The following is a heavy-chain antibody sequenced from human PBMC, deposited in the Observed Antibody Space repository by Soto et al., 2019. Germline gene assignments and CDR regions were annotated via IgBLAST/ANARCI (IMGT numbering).Heavy chain of an antibody. CDR2: ISGSGGST. Sequence: GGSRRRSWAASGFTFSSYGMSWVRQAPGKGLEWVSAISGSGGSTYYADSVKGRFTISRDNSKNTLYLQMNSLRAEDTAVYYCAKDLGIAARARDYWGQGTLVTVSS. J-gene: IGHJ4*02. CDR1: GFTFSSYG. V-gene: IGHV3-23*01. D-gene: IGHD6-6*01. CDR3: AKDLGIAARARDY.